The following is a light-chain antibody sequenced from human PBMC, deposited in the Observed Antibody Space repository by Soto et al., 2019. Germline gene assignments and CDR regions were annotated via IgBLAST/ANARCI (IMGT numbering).Light chain of an antibody. CDR1: QDIDKY. CDR3: QQYYDLPIT. CDR2: DVT. J-gene: IGKJ5*01. V-gene: IGKV1-33*01. Sequence: DIQMTQSPSFLSASVGGRVTITCQASQDIDKYLNWYQQKPGKAPKLLIDDVTNLETGVTSRFSGSGSGTHFTLTIGSLQPEDIATYYCQQYYDLPITVGQGTRLEI.